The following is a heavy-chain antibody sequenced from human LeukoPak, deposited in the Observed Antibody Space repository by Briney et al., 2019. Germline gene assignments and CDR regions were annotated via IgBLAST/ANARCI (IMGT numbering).Heavy chain of an antibody. CDR1: GYTFINQA. V-gene: IGHV1-3*01. CDR3: ARGGYNFALSDAFDT. D-gene: IGHD5-12*01. J-gene: IGHJ3*02. Sequence: ASVKVSCEASGYTFINQAIHWVRQAPGHRLEWMGWINAGSGDTKYSQKFQGRLTFARDTSANTAYMELSSLRPEDTAVFYCARGGYNFALSDAFDTWGQGTLVTVSS. CDR2: INAGSGDT.